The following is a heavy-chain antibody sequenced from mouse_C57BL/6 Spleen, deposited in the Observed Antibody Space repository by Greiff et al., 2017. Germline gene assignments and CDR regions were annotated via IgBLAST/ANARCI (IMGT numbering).Heavy chain of an antibody. V-gene: IGHV1-81*01. CDR2: IYPRSGNT. CDR1: GYTFTSYG. CDR3: ARYHYGSSYFDY. Sequence: QVQLQQSGAELARPGASVKLSCKASGYTFTSYGISWVKQRTGQGLEWIGEIYPRSGNTYYNEKFKGKATLTADKSSSTAYMELRSLTSEDSAVYFCARYHYGSSYFDYWGQGTTLTVSS. J-gene: IGHJ2*01. D-gene: IGHD1-1*01.